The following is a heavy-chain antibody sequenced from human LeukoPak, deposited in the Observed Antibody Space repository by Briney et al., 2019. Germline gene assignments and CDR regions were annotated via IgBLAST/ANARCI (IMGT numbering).Heavy chain of an antibody. CDR1: GGSISSGDYY. Sequence: PLSLPCPVSGGSISSGDYYWSWMRQPPGKGLEWIGYIYNSGSTYHNPSLKSRVTISVDTSKNQFSLKLSSVTAADTAVYYCARGLKVLDYWGQGTLVTVSS. CDR2: IYNSGST. CDR3: ARGLKVLDY. J-gene: IGHJ4*02. D-gene: IGHD2-21*02. V-gene: IGHV4-30-4*01.